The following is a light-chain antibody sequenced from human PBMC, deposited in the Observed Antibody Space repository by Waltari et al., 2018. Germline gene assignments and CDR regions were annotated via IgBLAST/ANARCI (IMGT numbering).Light chain of an antibody. V-gene: IGLV3-19*01. CDR2: GKN. Sequence: SSELTQDPAVSVALGQTVRITCQGDSLRSYYASWYQQKPGQAPVLVIYGKNNRPSGIPDRGEEERGGRGGGGGGAGAQAEDEADYYCNSRDSSGNHWVFGGGTKLTVL. J-gene: IGLJ3*02. CDR3: NSRDSSGNHWV. CDR1: SLRSYY.